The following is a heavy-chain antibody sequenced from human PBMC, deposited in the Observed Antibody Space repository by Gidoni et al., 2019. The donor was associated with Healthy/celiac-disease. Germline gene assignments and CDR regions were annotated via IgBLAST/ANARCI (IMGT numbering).Heavy chain of an antibody. J-gene: IGHJ4*02. D-gene: IGHD6-19*01. CDR3: AREEQWLAHFDY. Sequence: ELQLVESGGGLVQPGGSLKLSFAASGLPFSSYSKNWVRQAPGKGLEWGSYISSSSSTIYYADSVKGRFTISRDNAKNSLYLQMNSLRDEDTAVYYCAREEQWLAHFDYWGQGTLVTVSS. CDR1: GLPFSSYS. CDR2: ISSSSSTI. V-gene: IGHV3-48*02.